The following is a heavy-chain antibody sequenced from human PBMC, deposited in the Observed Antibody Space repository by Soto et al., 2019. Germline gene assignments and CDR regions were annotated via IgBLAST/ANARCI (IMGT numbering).Heavy chain of an antibody. Sequence: QVQLVESGGGVVQPGRSLRLSCAASGFTFSSYAMHWVRQAPGKGLEWVAVISYDGSNKYYADSVKGRFTISRDNSKNTLYLQMNSLRAEDTAVHYCAVYYDSSGSLGDWGQGTLVTVSS. CDR3: AVYYDSSGSLGD. V-gene: IGHV3-30-3*01. D-gene: IGHD3-22*01. J-gene: IGHJ4*02. CDR1: GFTFSSYA. CDR2: ISYDGSNK.